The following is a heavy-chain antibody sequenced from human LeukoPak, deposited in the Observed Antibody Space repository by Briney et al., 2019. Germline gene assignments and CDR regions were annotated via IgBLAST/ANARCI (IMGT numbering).Heavy chain of an antibody. J-gene: IGHJ5*02. CDR3: ARAGARDYDFWSGYSNWFDP. V-gene: IGHV3-30-3*01. CDR2: ISYDGSNK. D-gene: IGHD3-3*01. Sequence: PGGSLRLSCAASGFTFSSYAMHWVRQAPGKGLEWVAVISYDGSNKYYADSVKGRFTISRDNSKNTLYLQMNSLRAEDTAVYYCARAGARDYDFWSGYSNWFDPWGQGTLVTVSS. CDR1: GFTFSSYA.